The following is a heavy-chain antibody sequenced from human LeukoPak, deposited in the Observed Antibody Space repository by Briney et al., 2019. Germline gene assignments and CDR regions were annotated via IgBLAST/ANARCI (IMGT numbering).Heavy chain of an antibody. CDR1: GFTFDDYA. D-gene: IGHD6-19*01. Sequence: PGGSLRLSCAASGFTFDDYAMHWVRQSPGGGLEWVSGVSWNGYIIGYADSVKGRFTISRDTAKNSLYLQMNSLTLEDTAFYYCAKDLVSDGGWTGWFDPWGQGTLVTVSS. CDR2: VSWNGYII. J-gene: IGHJ5*02. V-gene: IGHV3-9*01. CDR3: AKDLVSDGGWTGWFDP.